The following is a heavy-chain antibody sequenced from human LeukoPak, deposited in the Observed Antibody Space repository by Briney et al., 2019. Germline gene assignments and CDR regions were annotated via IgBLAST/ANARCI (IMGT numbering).Heavy chain of an antibody. CDR2: ISPSGDIT. Sequence: GGTLRLSCAGSGFTFSRHGMNWVRQAPGKGLEWVSGISPSGDITYYADSVKGRFTISRDNSKNTLYLQMNSLRTEDTAVYYCAKVGLTVTTILDYFDYWGQGTLVTVSS. V-gene: IGHV3-23*01. D-gene: IGHD4-11*01. J-gene: IGHJ4*02. CDR3: AKVGLTVTTILDYFDY. CDR1: GFTFSRHG.